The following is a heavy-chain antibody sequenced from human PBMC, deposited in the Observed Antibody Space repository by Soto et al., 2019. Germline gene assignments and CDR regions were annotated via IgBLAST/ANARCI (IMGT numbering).Heavy chain of an antibody. D-gene: IGHD6-13*01. V-gene: IGHV5-10-1*01. CDR2: IDPSDSYT. CDR3: ASALWLGSSSGGGDY. J-gene: IGHJ4*02. CDR1: GYSFTSYW. Sequence: PGESLKISCKGSGYSFTSYWISWVRQMPGKGLEWMGRIDPSDSYTNYSPSFQGHVTISADKSISTAYLQWSSLKASDTAMYYCASALWLGSSSGGGDYWGQGTLVTVSS.